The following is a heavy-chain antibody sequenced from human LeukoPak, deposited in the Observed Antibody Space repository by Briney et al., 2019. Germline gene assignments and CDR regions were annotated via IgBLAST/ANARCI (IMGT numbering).Heavy chain of an antibody. CDR2: ISYDGSNK. Sequence: PGGSLRLSCAASGFTFSSYAMHWVRQAPGKGLEWVAVISYDGSNKYYVDSVKGRFTISRDNSKNTLYLQMNSLRVEDTAVYYCAKDIGGNWFDPWGQGTLVTVSS. V-gene: IGHV3-30*04. D-gene: IGHD4-23*01. CDR3: AKDIGGNWFDP. CDR1: GFTFSSYA. J-gene: IGHJ5*02.